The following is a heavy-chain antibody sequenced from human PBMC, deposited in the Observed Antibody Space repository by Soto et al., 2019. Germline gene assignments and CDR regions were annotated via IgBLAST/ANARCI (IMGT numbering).Heavy chain of an antibody. D-gene: IGHD2-15*01. V-gene: IGHV3-48*01. CDR3: ARDREYCSGDNCYETGSDY. Sequence: EVQLVESGGGLVKPGGSLRLSCAASGFSFKSYSMNWVRQAPGKGLEWVSDISRSSSTINYADSVKGRFTISRDNAKNSLYLQMNSLRAEDTAVYYCARDREYCSGDNCYETGSDYWGQGTLGTVSS. CDR2: ISRSSSTI. CDR1: GFSFKSYS. J-gene: IGHJ4*02.